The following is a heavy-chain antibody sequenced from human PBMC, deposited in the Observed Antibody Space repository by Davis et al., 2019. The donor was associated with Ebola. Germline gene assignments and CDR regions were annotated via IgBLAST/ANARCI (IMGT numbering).Heavy chain of an antibody. D-gene: IGHD2-21*02. J-gene: IGHJ5*02. CDR2: ILGSGSGT. V-gene: IGHV3-23*01. Sequence: GESLKISCAASGFTFRSYVMTRVRQAPGKGPEWVSTILGSGSGTYYADSGKGRLTISRDNSRDTLYLLMNSLRAEDTAIYYCARGKSDFLLDWFDPWGQGTLVTVSS. CDR3: ARGKSDFLLDWFDP. CDR1: GFTFRSYV.